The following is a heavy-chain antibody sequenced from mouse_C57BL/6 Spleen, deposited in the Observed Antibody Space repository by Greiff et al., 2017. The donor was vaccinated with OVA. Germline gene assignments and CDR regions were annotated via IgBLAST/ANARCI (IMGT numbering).Heavy chain of an antibody. V-gene: IGHV1-54*01. Sequence: QVHVKQSGAELVRPGTSVKVSCKASGYAFTNYLIEWVKQRPGQGLEWIGVINPGSGGTNYNEKFKGKATLTADKSSSTAYMQLSSLTSEDSAVYFCARSQATTWFAYWGQGTLVTVSA. D-gene: IGHD3-2*02. J-gene: IGHJ3*01. CDR3: ARSQATTWFAY. CDR2: INPGSGGT. CDR1: GYAFTNYL.